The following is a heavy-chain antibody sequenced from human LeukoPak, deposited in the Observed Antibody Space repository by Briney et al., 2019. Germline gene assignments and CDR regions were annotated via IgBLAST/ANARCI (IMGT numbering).Heavy chain of an antibody. CDR2: ISSSSSYI. Sequence: GGSLRLSCAASGFTFSSYSMNWVRQAPGKGLEWVSSISSSSSYIYYADSVKGRFTISRDNAKNSLYLQMTSLRAEDTAVYYCARRSERTYYYDSSGYDWFDPWGQGTLVTVSS. CDR1: GFTFSSYS. D-gene: IGHD3-22*01. CDR3: ARRSERTYYYDSSGYDWFDP. J-gene: IGHJ5*02. V-gene: IGHV3-21*01.